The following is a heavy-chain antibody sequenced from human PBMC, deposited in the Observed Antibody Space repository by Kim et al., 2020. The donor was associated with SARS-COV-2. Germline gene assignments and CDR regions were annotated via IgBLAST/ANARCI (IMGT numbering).Heavy chain of an antibody. CDR3: AKNSGSGSYYIDY. V-gene: IGHV3-30*02. Sequence: YADSMKGHFTISRDNSKNTLYLQMNSLRAEDTAVYYCAKNSGSGSYYIDYWGQGTLVTVSS. D-gene: IGHD3-10*01. J-gene: IGHJ4*02.